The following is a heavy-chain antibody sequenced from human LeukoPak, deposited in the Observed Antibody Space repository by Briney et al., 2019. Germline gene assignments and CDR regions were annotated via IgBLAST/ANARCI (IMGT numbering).Heavy chain of an antibody. Sequence: SETLSLTCTVSGGSISSYYWSWIRQPPGKGLEWIGYIYYSGSTNYNPSLQSRVTISVDTSKNQFSLKLSSVTAADTAVYYCARATYSSSWGTSDYWGQGTLVTVSS. CDR1: GGSISSYY. V-gene: IGHV4-59*01. J-gene: IGHJ4*02. D-gene: IGHD6-13*01. CDR2: IYYSGST. CDR3: ARATYSSSWGTSDY.